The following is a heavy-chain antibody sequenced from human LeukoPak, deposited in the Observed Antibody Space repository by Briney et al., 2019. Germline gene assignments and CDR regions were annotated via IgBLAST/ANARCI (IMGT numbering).Heavy chain of an antibody. Sequence: SVKVSCKASGSTFSSYTISWVRQAPGQGLEWMGRIIPIFGTANYAQKFQGRVTITTDESTSTAYMELSSLRSEDTAVYYCAYYQTFRGVIDDYWGQGTLVTVSS. J-gene: IGHJ4*02. CDR3: AYYQTFRGVIDDY. CDR1: GSTFSSYT. D-gene: IGHD3-16*02. CDR2: IIPIFGTA. V-gene: IGHV1-69*05.